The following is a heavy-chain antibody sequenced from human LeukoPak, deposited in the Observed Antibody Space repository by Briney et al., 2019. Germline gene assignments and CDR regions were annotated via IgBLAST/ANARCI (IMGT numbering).Heavy chain of an antibody. CDR1: GFTFSSYA. CDR2: ISGSGGST. CDR3: AKGDSYGLIYFDY. J-gene: IGHJ4*02. D-gene: IGHD5-18*01. V-gene: IGHV3-23*01. Sequence: GGSLRLSCAASGFTFSSYAMSWVRQAPGKGLEWVSAISGSGGSTYYADSVKGRFTISRDNSKNTLYLQMNSLRAEDTAIYYCAKGDSYGLIYFDYWGQGTLVTVSS.